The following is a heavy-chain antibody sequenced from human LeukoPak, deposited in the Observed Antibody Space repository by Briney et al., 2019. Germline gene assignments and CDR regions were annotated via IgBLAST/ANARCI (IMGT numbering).Heavy chain of an antibody. CDR1: GYTFTSYG. D-gene: IGHD3-22*01. CDR2: ISAYNTNT. V-gene: IGHV1-18*01. J-gene: IGHJ5*02. CDR3: ARDRTLYYDSSGYGYNWFDP. Sequence: ASVKVSCKASGYTFTSYGISWVRQAPGQGLEWMGWISAYNTNTNSAQNLQGRVTMTTDTSTSTAYMELRSLRSDDTAVYYCARDRTLYYDSSGYGYNWFDPWGQGTLVTVSS.